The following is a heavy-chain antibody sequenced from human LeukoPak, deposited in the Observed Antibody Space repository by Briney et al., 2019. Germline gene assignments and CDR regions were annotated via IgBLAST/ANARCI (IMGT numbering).Heavy chain of an antibody. J-gene: IGHJ1*01. CDR3: ARGRRSGSSWLPWGYFQH. V-gene: IGHV4-59*08. CDR1: GDSMNNYY. D-gene: IGHD6-13*01. CDR2: IDYRGST. Sequence: KPSETLSLTCTVSGDSMNNYYWSWIRQPPGKGMEYIGSIDYRGSTKYNPSLKSRVTISVDTSKNQFSLKLSSVTAADTAVYYCARGRRSGSSWLPWGYFQHWGQGTLVTVSS.